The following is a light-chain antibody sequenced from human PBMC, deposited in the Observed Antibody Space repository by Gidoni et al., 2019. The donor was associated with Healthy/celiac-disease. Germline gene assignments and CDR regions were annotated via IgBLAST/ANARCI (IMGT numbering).Light chain of an antibody. V-gene: IGKV4-1*01. Sequence: DIVMTQSPDPLAVSLGERATINCKSSQSVLYSSNNKNYLAWYQQKPGQPPKLLLYWASTRESGVPDRFSGSGSGTDFTLTISSLQAEDVAVYYCQQYYSTPLTFGGXTKVEIK. CDR3: QQYYSTPLT. J-gene: IGKJ4*01. CDR1: QSVLYSSNNKNY. CDR2: WAS.